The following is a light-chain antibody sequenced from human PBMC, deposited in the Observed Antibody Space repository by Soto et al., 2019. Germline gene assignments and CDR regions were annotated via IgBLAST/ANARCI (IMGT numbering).Light chain of an antibody. CDR2: GAS. CDR3: LQYDNSPLYT. V-gene: IGKV3-20*01. Sequence: EVVLTQYPGTLSLSPGERATLSCRASQSVSSSSLAWYQQKPGQAPRLLIYGASSRATGISDRLSGSGSGTDFSLTISRLEPEDFAVYYCLQYDNSPLYTFGQGTKVDIK. CDR1: QSVSSSS. J-gene: IGKJ2*01.